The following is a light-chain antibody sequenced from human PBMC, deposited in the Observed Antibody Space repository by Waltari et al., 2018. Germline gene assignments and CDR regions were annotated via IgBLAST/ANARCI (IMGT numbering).Light chain of an antibody. CDR3: QQYDGSSVT. CDR1: QTITGSW. CDR2: GAS. V-gene: IGKV3-20*01. J-gene: IGKJ4*01. Sequence: EIALTQSPGTLSLSPGERATLSCRASQTITGSWLTWYQRKPGQAPRLRIYGASIRATGIPGRFSGSGSGTDFTLTISRLEPEDFAVYYCQQYDGSSVTFGGGTKVEVK.